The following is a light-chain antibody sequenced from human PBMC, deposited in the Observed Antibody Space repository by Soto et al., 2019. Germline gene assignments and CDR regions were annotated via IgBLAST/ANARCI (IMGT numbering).Light chain of an antibody. CDR1: QSISTW. J-gene: IGKJ4*01. CDR2: AAS. V-gene: IGKV1-12*01. Sequence: DIQMTQSPSTLPASVGDSVTITCRADQSISTWLAWYQQKPGRAPKILIFAASTLQRGVPSRFSGSGSGTDFTLTISSLQPEDSATYYCQQADSIPLTFGGGTKVDI. CDR3: QQADSIPLT.